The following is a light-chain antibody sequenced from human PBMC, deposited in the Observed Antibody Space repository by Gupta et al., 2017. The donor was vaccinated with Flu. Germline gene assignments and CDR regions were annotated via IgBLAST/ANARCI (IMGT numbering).Light chain of an antibody. J-gene: IGLJ2*01. CDR3: SSYRNDDTVV. Sequence: QSALTQPASVSGSPGQSITISCTGTSRDVGGHDYVSWYQQQFGKAPKLMIYEVNNRPSGVSDRFAGSKSGNTASLNVSGLQVEDDAYYYCSSYRNDDTVVFGGGTKLTVL. CDR2: EVN. CDR1: SRDVGGHDY. V-gene: IGLV2-14*01.